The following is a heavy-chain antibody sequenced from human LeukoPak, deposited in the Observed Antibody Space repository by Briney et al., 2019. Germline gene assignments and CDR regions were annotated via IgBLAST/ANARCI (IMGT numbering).Heavy chain of an antibody. V-gene: IGHV3-23*01. CDR3: AKVSTIFGVVIRPNYFDY. D-gene: IGHD3-3*01. CDR2: ISGSGGST. J-gene: IGHJ4*02. CDR1: GFTFSSYA. Sequence: GGSLRLSCAASGFTFSSYAMSWVRQAPGKGLEWVSAISGSGGSTYYADSVKGRFTISRDNSKNTLYLQMNSLRAEYTAVYYCAKVSTIFGVVIRPNYFDYWGQGTLVTVSS.